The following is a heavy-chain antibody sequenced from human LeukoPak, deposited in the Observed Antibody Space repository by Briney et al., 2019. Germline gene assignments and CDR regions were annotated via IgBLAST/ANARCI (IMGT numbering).Heavy chain of an antibody. D-gene: IGHD6-13*01. CDR1: GFTFSSYA. CDR3: ARPWGSWLGWFDP. J-gene: IGHJ5*02. CDR2: ISYDGSNK. V-gene: IGHV3-30*04. Sequence: GGSLRLSCAASGFTFSSYAMHWVRQAPGKGLEWVAVISYDGSNKYYADSVKGRFTISRDNSKNTLYLQMNSLRAEDTAVYYCARPWGSWLGWFDPWGQGTLVTVSS.